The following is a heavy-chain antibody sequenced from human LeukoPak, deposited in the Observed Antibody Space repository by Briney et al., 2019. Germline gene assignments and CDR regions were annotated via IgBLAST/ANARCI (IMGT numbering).Heavy chain of an antibody. D-gene: IGHD5-12*01. CDR3: ARGSGNEPFDY. V-gene: IGHV3-74*01. J-gene: IGHJ4*02. CDR2: INRDGSST. CDR1: GFTFSSHW. Sequence: PGGSLRLSRAASGFTFSSHWIHWVRQAPGKGLVWVSGINRDGSSTSYADSVKGRFTISRDNAKNTLYLQMNSLRAEDTAVYYCARGSGNEPFDYWGQGTLVTVSS.